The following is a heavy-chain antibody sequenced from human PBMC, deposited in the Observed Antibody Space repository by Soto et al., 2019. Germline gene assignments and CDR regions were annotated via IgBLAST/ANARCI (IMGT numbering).Heavy chain of an antibody. CDR2: IKTKGDGETR. D-gene: IGHD1-1*01. CDR3: VEGWNDF. Sequence: EVQMVQSGGDLVKPGGSLRLSCVTSGFMFSSAWMNWVRQAPGKGLEWVARIKTKGDGETRDYAAPVKGRCTISRDDSKKTVYLQMNSLRAEDTAVYYCVEGWNDFWGQGNLVTVSS. CDR1: GFMFSSAW. J-gene: IGHJ4*02. V-gene: IGHV3-15*01.